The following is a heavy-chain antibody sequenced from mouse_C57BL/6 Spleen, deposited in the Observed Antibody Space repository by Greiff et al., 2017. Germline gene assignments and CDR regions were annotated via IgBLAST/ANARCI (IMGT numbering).Heavy chain of an antibody. Sequence: QVQLQQPGAELVMPGASVKLSCKASGYTFTSYWMHWVKQRPGQGLEWIGEIDPSDSYTNYNQKFKGKSTLTVDKSSSTAYMQLSSLTSVDSAVYYCARFPRDYDSAMDYWGQGTSVTVSS. CDR1: GYTFTSYW. J-gene: IGHJ4*01. CDR3: ARFPRDYDSAMDY. D-gene: IGHD2-4*01. V-gene: IGHV1-69*01. CDR2: IDPSDSYT.